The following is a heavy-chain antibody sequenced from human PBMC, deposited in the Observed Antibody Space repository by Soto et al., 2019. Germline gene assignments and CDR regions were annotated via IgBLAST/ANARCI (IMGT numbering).Heavy chain of an antibody. Sequence: SETLSLGCTVSGGSVSSYYGSWIRQPPGQGLEWIGYVYYSGSTNYNPSLKSRVTISVDTSKNQFSLKLSSVTAADTAVYYCARPYRSGWYGVFQIWVQGTMVTVSS. V-gene: IGHV4-59*08. J-gene: IGHJ3*02. CDR1: GGSVSSYY. CDR3: ARPYRSGWYGVFQI. CDR2: VYYSGST. D-gene: IGHD6-19*01.